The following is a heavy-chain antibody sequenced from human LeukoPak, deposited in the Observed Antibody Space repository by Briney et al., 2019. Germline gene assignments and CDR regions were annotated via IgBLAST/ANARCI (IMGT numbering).Heavy chain of an antibody. CDR2: IYYTGST. CDR3: ARHWLDSGTPDRFDY. CDR1: GGSISSYY. J-gene: IGHJ4*02. D-gene: IGHD3-10*01. Sequence: SETLSLTCTVSGGSISSYYWSWIRQPPGKGLEWIGYIYYTGSTNYNPSLKSRVTISVDTSKNQFSLKLSSVTAADTAVYYCARHWLDSGTPDRFDYRGQGTLVTVSS. V-gene: IGHV4-59*08.